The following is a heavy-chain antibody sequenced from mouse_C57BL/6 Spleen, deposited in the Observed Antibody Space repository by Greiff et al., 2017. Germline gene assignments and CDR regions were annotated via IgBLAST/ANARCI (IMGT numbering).Heavy chain of an antibody. CDR2: IYPSDSET. CDR3: AKGDSGYDYAMDY. J-gene: IGHJ4*01. D-gene: IGHD3-2*02. V-gene: IGHV1-61*01. CDR1: GYTFTSYW. Sequence: VKLQQPGAELVRPGSSVKLSCKASGYTFTSYWMDWVKQRPGQGLEWIGNIYPSDSETHYNQKFKDKATLTVDKSASTAYMQLSSLTSEDSAVYYCAKGDSGYDYAMDYWGQGTSVTVSS.